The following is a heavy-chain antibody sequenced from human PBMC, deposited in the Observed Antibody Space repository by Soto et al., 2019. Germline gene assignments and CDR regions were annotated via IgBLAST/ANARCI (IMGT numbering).Heavy chain of an antibody. CDR2: ISSSGSTI. CDR1: GFTFSDYY. D-gene: IGHD6-13*01. CDR3: AKLPFSPGIAAAEYYFDY. Sequence: QVQLVESGGGLVKPGGSLRLSCAASGFTFSDYYMSWIRQAPGKGLEWVSYISSSGSTIYYADSVKGRFTISRDNAKNSLYLQMNRRSAEDTAVYYCAKLPFSPGIAAAEYYFDYWGQGTLVTVSS. J-gene: IGHJ4*02. V-gene: IGHV3-11*01.